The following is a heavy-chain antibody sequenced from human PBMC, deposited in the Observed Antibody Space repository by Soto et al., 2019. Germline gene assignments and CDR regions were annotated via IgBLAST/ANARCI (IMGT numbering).Heavy chain of an antibody. CDR2: INHSGST. Sequence: SETNSLPWTVDWGSCRDYCWSWIRQHPGKGLEGIGEINHSGSTNYNPSLKSRVTISVDTSKNQFSLKLSSVTAADTAVYYCARLEYSSSSGKGGYYYYYGMDVWCQGTTVTVA. J-gene: IGHJ6*02. CDR3: ARLEYSSSSGKGGYYYYYGMDV. V-gene: IGHV4-34*01. CDR1: WGSCRDYC. D-gene: IGHD6-6*01.